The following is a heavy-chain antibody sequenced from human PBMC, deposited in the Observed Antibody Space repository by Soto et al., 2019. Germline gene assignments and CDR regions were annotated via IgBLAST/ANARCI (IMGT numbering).Heavy chain of an antibody. J-gene: IGHJ4*02. Sequence: QVQLVESGGGLVKPGGSLRLSCAASGFTFSDYYMTWIRQAPGKGLEWISYISGGGGSTIYYADSVKGRFTISRDNARNSLYLQMNSLRVEDTAVYYCARQRGYYDSSGLDYWGQGTLVTVPS. CDR3: ARQRGYYDSSGLDY. CDR2: ISGGGGSTI. D-gene: IGHD3-22*01. V-gene: IGHV3-11*01. CDR1: GFTFSDYY.